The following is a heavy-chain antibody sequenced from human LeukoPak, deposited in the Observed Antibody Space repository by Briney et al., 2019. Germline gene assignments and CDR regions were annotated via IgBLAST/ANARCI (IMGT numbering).Heavy chain of an antibody. V-gene: IGHV3-48*03. Sequence: GGSLRLSCAASGFTFSSYEMNWVRQAPGKGLEWVSYISPGGTTIYHADSVKGRFTISRDNAKNSLYLQMNNLGAEDSAVYYCARDSTVTTSFDYWGQGTLVTVSS. CDR3: ARDSTVTTSFDY. CDR1: GFTFSSYE. CDR2: ISPGGTTI. D-gene: IGHD4-17*01. J-gene: IGHJ4*02.